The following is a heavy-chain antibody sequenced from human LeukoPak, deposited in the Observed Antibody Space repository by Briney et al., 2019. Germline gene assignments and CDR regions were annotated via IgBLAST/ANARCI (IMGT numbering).Heavy chain of an antibody. D-gene: IGHD5-24*01. CDR1: GFTFSSYA. CDR2: ISGSGGST. V-gene: IGHV3-23*01. CDR3: AKDPRVGSRVATPCH. Sequence: GGSLRLSCAASGFTFSSYAMSWVRQAPGKGLEWVSAISGSGGSTYYADSVKGRFAISRDNSKSTLFLQMNSLRAEDTAVYYCAKDPRVGSRVATPCHWGRGTLVTVSS. J-gene: IGHJ4*02.